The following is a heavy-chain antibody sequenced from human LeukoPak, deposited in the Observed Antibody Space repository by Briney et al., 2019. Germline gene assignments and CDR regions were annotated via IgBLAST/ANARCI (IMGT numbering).Heavy chain of an antibody. CDR1: GFTFSSYG. J-gene: IGHJ4*02. CDR3: AKVGFGELFFDY. CDR2: ISGSGGST. Sequence: PGGSLRLSCAASGFTFSSYGMSWVRQAPGKGLEWVSAISGSGGSTYYADSVKGRFTISRDNSKNTLYLQMNSLRAEDTAVYYCAKVGFGELFFDYWGQGTLVTVSS. V-gene: IGHV3-23*01. D-gene: IGHD3-10*01.